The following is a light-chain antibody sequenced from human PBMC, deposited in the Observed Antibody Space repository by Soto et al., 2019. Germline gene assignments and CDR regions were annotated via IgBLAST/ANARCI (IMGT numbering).Light chain of an antibody. CDR3: AAWDDRLNGVV. Sequence: QSVLTQPPSASGTPGQRVTISCSGSSSNIGSKTVNWYQQLPGTAPKLLIYSNNQRPSGVPDRFSGSKSGTSASLAISGLPSEDEADYYCAAWDDRLNGVVFGGGTKVTVL. CDR1: SSNIGSKT. V-gene: IGLV1-44*01. CDR2: SNN. J-gene: IGLJ2*01.